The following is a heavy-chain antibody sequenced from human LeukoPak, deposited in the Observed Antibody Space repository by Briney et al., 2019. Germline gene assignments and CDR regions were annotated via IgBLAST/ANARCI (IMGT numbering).Heavy chain of an antibody. CDR1: GGSISSSSYY. D-gene: IGHD1-1*01. Sequence: PSETLSLTCTVSGGSISSSSYYWGWIRQPPGKGLEWIGSIYYSGSTYYNPSLKSRVTISVDTSKNQFSLKLSSVTAADTAVYYCARRRGTNWPFDYWGQGTLVTVSS. CDR3: ARRRGTNWPFDY. V-gene: IGHV4-39*01. CDR2: IYYSGST. J-gene: IGHJ4*02.